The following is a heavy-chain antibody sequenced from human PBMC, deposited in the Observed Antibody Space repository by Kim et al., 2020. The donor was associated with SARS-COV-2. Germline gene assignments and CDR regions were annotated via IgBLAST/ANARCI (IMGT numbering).Heavy chain of an antibody. Sequence: ADSVKSRYTISRDTSKNTLYMQMNSLRAEDTAVYYCARDSLRGVTGWFDPWGQGTLVTVSS. CDR3: ARDSLRGVTGWFDP. D-gene: IGHD3-16*01. J-gene: IGHJ5*02. V-gene: IGHV3-30*07.